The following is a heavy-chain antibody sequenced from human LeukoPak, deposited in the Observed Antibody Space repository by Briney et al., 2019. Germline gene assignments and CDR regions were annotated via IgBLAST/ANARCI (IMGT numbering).Heavy chain of an antibody. V-gene: IGHV1-46*03. D-gene: IGHD2-21*01. J-gene: IGHJ4*02. CDR1: GYTFTSYY. Sequence: GASVKVSCKASGYTFTSYYMHWVRQAPGQGLEWMGIISPSGGSTSYAQKFQGRVTMTRDTSTSTVYMELSSLRSEDTAVYYCARAPAYCGGDCYPDYWGQGTLVTVSS. CDR2: ISPSGGST. CDR3: ARAPAYCGGDCYPDY.